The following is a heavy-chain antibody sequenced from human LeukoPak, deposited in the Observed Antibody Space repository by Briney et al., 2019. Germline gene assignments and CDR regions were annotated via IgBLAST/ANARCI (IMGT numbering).Heavy chain of an antibody. J-gene: IGHJ6*02. D-gene: IGHD3-16*01. V-gene: IGHV1-3*01. Sequence: ASVKVSCKASGYTFTNFYMHWVRQAPGQRLEWMGWLNAATGNTKYSQNFQGRVTITRDTSASTAYMELSSLRSEDTAVYYCARDGPGGDYYYYGMDVWGQGTTVTVSS. CDR1: GYTFTNFY. CDR3: ARDGPGGDYYYYGMDV. CDR2: LNAATGNT.